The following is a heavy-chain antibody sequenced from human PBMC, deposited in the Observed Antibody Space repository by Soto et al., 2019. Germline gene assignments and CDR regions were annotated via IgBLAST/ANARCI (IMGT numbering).Heavy chain of an antibody. J-gene: IGHJ6*03. Sequence: QVQLQESGPGLVKPSGTLSLTCAVSSGSISSSNWWSWVRQPPGKGLEWIGEIYHSGSTNYNPSLKSRVTISVDKSKNQFSLKLSSVTAADTAVYYCARSNIVVVPAAIPLYYYYYMDVWVKGTTVTVSS. D-gene: IGHD2-2*01. V-gene: IGHV4-4*02. CDR2: IYHSGST. CDR3: ARSNIVVVPAAIPLYYYYYMDV. CDR1: SGSISSSNW.